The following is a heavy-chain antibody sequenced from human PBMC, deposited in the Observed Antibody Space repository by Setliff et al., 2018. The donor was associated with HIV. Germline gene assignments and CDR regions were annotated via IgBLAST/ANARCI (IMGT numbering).Heavy chain of an antibody. CDR3: ARVRGHCTGGGCYSDYYGMDV. Sequence: ASVKVSCKASGYTFSDYYMHWVRQAPGQGLEWMGWSNPNSGGTKSAQKFQGRVTMTWDTSISTYYMGVTRRKCDDTAVYYCARVRGHCTGGGCYSDYYGMDVWGQGTTVTVSS. CDR1: GYTFSDYY. CDR2: SNPNSGGT. D-gene: IGHD2-8*02. J-gene: IGHJ6*02. V-gene: IGHV1-2*02.